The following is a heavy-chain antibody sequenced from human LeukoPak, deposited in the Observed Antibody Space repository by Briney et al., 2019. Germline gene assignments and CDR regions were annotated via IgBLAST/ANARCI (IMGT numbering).Heavy chain of an antibody. D-gene: IGHD4-17*01. V-gene: IGHV3-11*01. Sequence: PGGSLRLSCAASGFSFSDYYMGWIRQAPGKGLEWVSYISNGASTIHYVDSVKGRFTISRDNSKNTLYLQMNSLRAEDTAVYYCAKDTVTTVYYYGMDVWGQGTTVTVSS. CDR1: GFSFSDYY. J-gene: IGHJ6*02. CDR3: AKDTVTTVYYYGMDV. CDR2: ISNGASTI.